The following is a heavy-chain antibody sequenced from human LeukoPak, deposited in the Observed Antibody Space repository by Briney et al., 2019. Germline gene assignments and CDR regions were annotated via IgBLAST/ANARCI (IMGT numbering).Heavy chain of an antibody. CDR1: GFTFSSYW. CDR3: VRNLDFWGDSEDY. J-gene: IGHJ4*02. D-gene: IGHD3-3*01. CDR2: INSDGSTT. V-gene: IGHV3-74*01. Sequence: PGGSLRLSCAASGFTFSSYWMHWVRQAPAKGLVWVSRINSDGSTTTYADSVQGRFTISRDNAKNTLYLQMNSLRAEDTAVYYCVRNLDFWGDSEDYWGQGTLVTVSS.